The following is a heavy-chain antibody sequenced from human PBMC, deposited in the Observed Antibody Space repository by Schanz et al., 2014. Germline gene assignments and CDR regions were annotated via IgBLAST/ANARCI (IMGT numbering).Heavy chain of an antibody. J-gene: IGHJ6*02. D-gene: IGHD3-16*01. Sequence: QVQLVQSGAEVRKPGSSVRVSCKASGGTFTSYAFSWVRQAPGQGLEWMGRIIPIVDITNYAQKFLGRVTITAAKSPSTAYMEPKSLRSADTAVYYCATIGVNDYWRFGLDLWGQGTTVTVSS. CDR2: IIPIVDIT. V-gene: IGHV1-69*04. CDR1: GGTFTSYA. CDR3: ATIGVNDYWRFGLDL.